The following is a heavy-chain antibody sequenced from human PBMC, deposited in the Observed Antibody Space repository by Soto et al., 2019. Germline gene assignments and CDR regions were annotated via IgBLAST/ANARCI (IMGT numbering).Heavy chain of an antibody. D-gene: IGHD1-26*01. Sequence: QVQLVESWGDVVQPGGSLRLSFAGSRFTFSSYAMHWVRQAPGKGLEWVSVISTDGSDTFYAESVKGRFTISRDNSKNTIYVPMNSLRPEDTAIYYCARDGGSPGNYYSASDLWGQGTMVTVSS. J-gene: IGHJ3*01. V-gene: IGHV3-30*04. CDR1: RFTFSSYA. CDR3: ARDGGSPGNYYSASDL. CDR2: ISTDGSDT.